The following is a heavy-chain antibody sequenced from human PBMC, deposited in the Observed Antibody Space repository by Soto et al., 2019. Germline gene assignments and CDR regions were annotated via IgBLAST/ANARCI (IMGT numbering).Heavy chain of an antibody. Sequence: QVQLQESGPGLVKPSQTLSLACTVTGYSMERSGDYWSWIRQVPGQGLEWLGYIFFSGTTYYNPSFKSRVVMSVDTSRNQFFLNLTSVTAADTGVYYCGRELLAPTRGWFDPWGQGTLVTVSS. J-gene: IGHJ5*02. V-gene: IGHV4-31*03. CDR1: GYSMERSGDY. CDR2: IFFSGTT. CDR3: GRELLAPTRGWFDP. D-gene: IGHD2-8*02.